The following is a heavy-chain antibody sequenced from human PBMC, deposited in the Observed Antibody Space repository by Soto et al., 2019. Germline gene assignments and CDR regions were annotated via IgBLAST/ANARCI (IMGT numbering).Heavy chain of an antibody. D-gene: IGHD2-15*01. V-gene: IGHV4-34*01. J-gene: IGHJ3*02. CDR3: ASLGYCSGGSCYSPDAPRNIFASDT. Sequence: SETLSLTCAVYGGSFSGYYWSWIRQPPGKGLEWIGEINHSGSTNYNPSLKSRVTISVDTSKNQFSLKLSSVTAADTAVYYCASLGYCSGGSCYSPDAPRNIFASDTWGQGTMVTV. CDR2: INHSGST. CDR1: GGSFSGYY.